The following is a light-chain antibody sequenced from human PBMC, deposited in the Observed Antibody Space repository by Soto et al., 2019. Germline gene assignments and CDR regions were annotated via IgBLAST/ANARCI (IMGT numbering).Light chain of an antibody. CDR2: DAS. CDR1: QTVSSY. J-gene: IGKJ4*01. V-gene: IGKV3-11*01. Sequence: EFVLTQSPATLSLSPGERATLSCRASQTVSSYLAWYQQKPGQAPRLLIYDASNRATGIPARFRGSGSGTDFTLTISSLEPEDFAVYYCQQRSYWPLTFGGGTKVEIK. CDR3: QQRSYWPLT.